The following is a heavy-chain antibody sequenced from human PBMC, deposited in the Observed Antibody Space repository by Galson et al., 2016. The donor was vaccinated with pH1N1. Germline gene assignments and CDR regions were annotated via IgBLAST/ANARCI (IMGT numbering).Heavy chain of an antibody. J-gene: IGHJ4*02. CDR1: GYPFSSHD. CDR3: VRDNWGSLDY. Sequence: SVKASCKVSGYPFSSHDINWVRQAPGQGLEWMGWMRPNTGQTGSAQKFQGRVTITGDTSTSTAYMELSSLRFDDTAIYYCVRDNWGSLDYWGQGILVTVSS. D-gene: IGHD7-27*01. V-gene: IGHV1-8*03. CDR2: MRPNTGQT.